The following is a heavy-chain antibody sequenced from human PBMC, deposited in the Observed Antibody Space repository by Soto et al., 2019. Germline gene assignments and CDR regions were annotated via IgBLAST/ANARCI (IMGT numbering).Heavy chain of an antibody. V-gene: IGHV3-64*01. CDR3: ARGVGALRAYFDY. Sequence: GGFLRLSCAASGVTFISYAMHWVRQAPGKGLEYVSAISSNGGSTYYANSVKGRFTISRDNSKNTLYLQMGSLRAEDMAVYYCARGVGALRAYFDYWGQGTLVTVSS. J-gene: IGHJ4*02. CDR1: GVTFISYA. D-gene: IGHD1-26*01. CDR2: ISSNGGST.